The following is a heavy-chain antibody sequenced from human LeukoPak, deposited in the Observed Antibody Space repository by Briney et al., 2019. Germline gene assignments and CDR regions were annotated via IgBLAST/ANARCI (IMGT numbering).Heavy chain of an antibody. Sequence: GGSLRLSCAASGFTVSSNYMSWVRRAPGKGLEWVSVIYSGGSTYYADSVKGRFTISRDNSKNTLYLQMNSLRAEDTAVYYCARELVSVTMVRGVPPYYHYYGMDVWGQGTTVTVSS. CDR1: GFTVSSNY. V-gene: IGHV3-66*01. CDR2: IYSGGST. D-gene: IGHD3-10*01. CDR3: ARELVSVTMVRGVPPYYHYYGMDV. J-gene: IGHJ6*02.